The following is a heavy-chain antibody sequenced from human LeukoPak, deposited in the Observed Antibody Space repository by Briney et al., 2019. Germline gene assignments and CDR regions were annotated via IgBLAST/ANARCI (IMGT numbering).Heavy chain of an antibody. CDR1: GFTFSTFG. CDR2: ISYDGSNK. V-gene: IGHV3-30*18. J-gene: IGHJ4*02. Sequence: GGSLRLSCAASGFTFSTFGMHWVRQAPGKGLEWVAVISYDGSNKYYGDSVKGRFTISRDKSKNTLYLQMNSLRAEDTAVYYCAKKFPGTVAAGPDHWGQGTLVTVSS. CDR3: AKKFPGTVAAGPDH. D-gene: IGHD6-13*01.